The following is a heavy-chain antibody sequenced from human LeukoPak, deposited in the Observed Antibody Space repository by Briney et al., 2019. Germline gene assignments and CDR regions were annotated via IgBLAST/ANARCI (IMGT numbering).Heavy chain of an antibody. Sequence: GRSLRLSCAASGFTFSSYGMHWVRQAPGKGLEWVAVISYDGSNKYYADSVKGRFTISRGNSKNTLYLQMNSLRAEDTAVYYCAKEEGRLTGSLFRYWGQGTLVTVSS. J-gene: IGHJ4*02. CDR2: ISYDGSNK. CDR1: GFTFSSYG. V-gene: IGHV3-30*18. D-gene: IGHD3-9*01. CDR3: AKEEGRLTGSLFRY.